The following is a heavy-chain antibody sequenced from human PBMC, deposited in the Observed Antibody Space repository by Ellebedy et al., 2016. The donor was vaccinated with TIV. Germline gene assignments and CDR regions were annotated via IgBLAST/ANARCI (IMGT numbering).Heavy chain of an antibody. Sequence: GGSLRLXCAASGFTFGSYGMGWVRQAPGKGLEWVSTFSGTATITYADSVKGRFTISRDNSKNTLYLQMNTLRAEDTAVYYCAKLTHGPEDPLDFWGQGNLVTVSS. J-gene: IGHJ4*02. CDR2: FSGTATIT. CDR3: AKLTHGPEDPLDF. CDR1: GFTFGSYG. V-gene: IGHV3-23*01. D-gene: IGHD1-14*01.